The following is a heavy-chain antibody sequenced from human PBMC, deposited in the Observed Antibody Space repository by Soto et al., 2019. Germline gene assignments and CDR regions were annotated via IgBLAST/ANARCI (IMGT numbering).Heavy chain of an antibody. CDR2: ISGSGETT. J-gene: IGHJ5*02. V-gene: IGHV3-23*01. CDR3: ARDNGLRWYPNWFDP. CDR1: GVSFINFA. Sequence: PGGSLRLSCVVIGVSFINFAMSWVRQAPGKGLEWISGISGSGETTYYIDSVKGRFTISRDNSKNTLYLQMNNLRAEDTALYFCARDNGLRWYPNWFDPRGQGTQVTVSS. D-gene: IGHD4-17*01.